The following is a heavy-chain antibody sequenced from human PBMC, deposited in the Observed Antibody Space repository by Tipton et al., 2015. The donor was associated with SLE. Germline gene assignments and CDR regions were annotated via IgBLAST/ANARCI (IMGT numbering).Heavy chain of an antibody. D-gene: IGHD3-22*01. CDR1: GGSISSSSYY. CDR2: IYYSGST. V-gene: IGHV4-39*06. J-gene: IGHJ4*02. Sequence: LSLTCTVSGGSISSSSYYWGRIRQPPGKGLEWIGNIYYSGSTYHNPSLQSRVTISVDTSKNQFTLKLSSVTAADTAVYYCARLTYYYDGSGYLYYFDYWGQGTLVTVSS. CDR3: ARLTYYYDGSGYLYYFDY.